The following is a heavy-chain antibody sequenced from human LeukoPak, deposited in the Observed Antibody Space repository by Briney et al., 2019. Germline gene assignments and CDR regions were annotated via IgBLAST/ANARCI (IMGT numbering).Heavy chain of an antibody. V-gene: IGHV3-23*01. J-gene: IGHJ4*02. CDR2: ISGSGDST. D-gene: IGHD6-13*01. Sequence: GGSLRLSCAASGFTFSTYAVNWVRQAPGKGLEWVSTISGSGDSTYYADSVKGRFTISRDNAKNSLYLQMNSLRDEDTAVYYCARSIAAAGTGNYWGQGTLVTVSS. CDR1: GFTFSTYA. CDR3: ARSIAAAGTGNY.